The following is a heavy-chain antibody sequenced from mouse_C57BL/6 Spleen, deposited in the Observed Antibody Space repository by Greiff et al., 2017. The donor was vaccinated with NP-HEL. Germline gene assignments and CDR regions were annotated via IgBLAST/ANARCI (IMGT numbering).Heavy chain of an antibody. CDR2: IYPGDGDT. CDR1: GYAFSSSW. J-gene: IGHJ3*01. Sequence: QVQLKESGPELVKPGASVKISCKASGYAFSSSWMNWVKQRPGKGLEWIGRIYPGDGDTNYNGKFKGKATLTADKSSSTAYMQLSSLTSEDSAVYFCARANWDGAWFAYWGQGTLVTVSA. CDR3: ARANWDGAWFAY. V-gene: IGHV1-82*01. D-gene: IGHD4-1*01.